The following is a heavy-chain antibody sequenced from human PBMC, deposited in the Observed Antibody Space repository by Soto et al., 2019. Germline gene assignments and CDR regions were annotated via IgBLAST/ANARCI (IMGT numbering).Heavy chain of an antibody. V-gene: IGHV3-64*01. Sequence: GGSLRLSCAASGFTFSSYAMHWVRQAPGKGLEYVSAISSNGGSTYYANSVKGRFTISRDNSKNTLYLQMGSLRAEDMAVYYCARQLEPPYYYYYMDVWGKGTTVTVSS. J-gene: IGHJ6*03. CDR2: ISSNGGST. CDR3: ARQLEPPYYYYYMDV. CDR1: GFTFSSYA. D-gene: IGHD1-1*01.